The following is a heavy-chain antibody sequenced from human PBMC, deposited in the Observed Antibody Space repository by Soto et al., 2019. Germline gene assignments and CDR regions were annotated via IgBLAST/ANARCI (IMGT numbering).Heavy chain of an antibody. CDR2: INHSGNT. J-gene: IGHJ4*02. D-gene: IGHD3-3*01. CDR1: GGCFSGYY. Sequence: SETLSLTCAVSGGCFSGYYWSWIRQPPGKGLEWIGEINHSGNTNYNPSLKSRVTISVDTSKNQFSLKLSSATAADTAVYYCARGARFWSGYKYLDYWGQGTLVTVSS. V-gene: IGHV4-34*01. CDR3: ARGARFWSGYKYLDY.